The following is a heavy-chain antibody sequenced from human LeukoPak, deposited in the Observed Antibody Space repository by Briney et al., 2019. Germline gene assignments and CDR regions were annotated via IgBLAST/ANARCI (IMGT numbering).Heavy chain of an antibody. D-gene: IGHD2-2*01. CDR2: IYPGDSDT. Sequence: GESLKISCRGSGYSFTIYWIGWVRQMPGKGLEWMGMIYPGDSDTRYSPSFQGQVTISAGKSINTAYLQWSSLKASDTAIYYCARRYCSSTSCYFDFWGQGILVTVSS. V-gene: IGHV5-51*01. CDR1: GYSFTIYW. CDR3: ARRYCSSTSCYFDF. J-gene: IGHJ4*02.